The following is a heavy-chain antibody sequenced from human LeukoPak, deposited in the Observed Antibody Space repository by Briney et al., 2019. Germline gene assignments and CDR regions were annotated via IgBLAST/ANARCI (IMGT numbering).Heavy chain of an antibody. D-gene: IGHD6-13*01. J-gene: IGHJ1*01. CDR1: GYTFTSYY. V-gene: IGHV1-46*01. CDR3: ARDRYASSSSWDREYFQH. Sequence: ASVKVSCKASGYTFTSYYMHWVRQAPGQGLEWMGIINPSGGSTSYAQKFQGRVTMTRDMSTSTVYMELSSLRSDDTAVYYCARDRYASSSSWDREYFQHWGQGTLVTVSS. CDR2: INPSGGST.